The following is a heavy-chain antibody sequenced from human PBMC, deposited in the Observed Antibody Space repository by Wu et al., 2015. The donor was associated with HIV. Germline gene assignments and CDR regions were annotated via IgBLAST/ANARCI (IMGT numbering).Heavy chain of an antibody. CDR1: GYTFTNYY. V-gene: IGHV1-2*02. CDR3: ARDLDWSEGANWFDP. D-gene: IGHD3-9*01. J-gene: IGHJ5*02. CDR2: INSDSGGT. Sequence: QVQLVQSGAEVKKPGASVKVSCKASGYTFTNYYIHWVRQAPGQGLEWMGWINSDSGGTNSAQKFQGRVTMTRDTSISTAYMELSSLRSDDTAVYFCARDLDWSEGANWFDPWGQGTLVTVSS.